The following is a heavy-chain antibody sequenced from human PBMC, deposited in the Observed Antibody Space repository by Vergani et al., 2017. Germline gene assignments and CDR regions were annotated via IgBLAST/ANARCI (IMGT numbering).Heavy chain of an antibody. Sequence: EVQLVESGGGLVQPGGSLRLSCAASGFTFSSYWMSWVRQAPGKGLEWVANIKQDGREKYYVDSVKGRFTISRDNAKNSLYRQMNSLRAEDTAVYYCARDGLVAAAGTDYYYYYGMDVWGQGTTVTVSS. J-gene: IGHJ6*02. V-gene: IGHV3-7*03. CDR3: ARDGLVAAAGTDYYYYYGMDV. CDR1: GFTFSSYW. CDR2: IKQDGREK. D-gene: IGHD6-13*01.